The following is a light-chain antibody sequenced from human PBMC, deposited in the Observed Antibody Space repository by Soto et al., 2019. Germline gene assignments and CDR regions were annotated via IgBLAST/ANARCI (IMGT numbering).Light chain of an antibody. CDR2: AAS. Sequence: DIHMTHSPSFLSASVGDRVTITCRASQSISSYLNWYQQKPGKAPKLLIYAASSLQSGVPSRFSGSGSGKDFTLTISSLQPEDFPTYYCQQSYSTPLTFGGGSKVDIX. J-gene: IGKJ4*01. V-gene: IGKV1-39*01. CDR1: QSISSY. CDR3: QQSYSTPLT.